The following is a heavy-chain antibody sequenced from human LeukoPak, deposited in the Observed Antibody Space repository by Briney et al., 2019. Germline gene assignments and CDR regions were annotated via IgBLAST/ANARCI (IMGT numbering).Heavy chain of an antibody. J-gene: IGHJ4*02. CDR1: GYSFPNYW. CDR3: TRYGGEFSSSYGY. V-gene: IGHV5-51*04. D-gene: IGHD6-6*01. CDR2: VYPGDSTT. Sequence: GESLKISCQASGYSFPNYWIGWVRQMPGKGLEWVGTVYPGDSTTKYRPSLQGQVTISADKPINTAYLQWSSLKPSDTAMYYCTRYGGEFSSSYGYWGQGTLVTVSS.